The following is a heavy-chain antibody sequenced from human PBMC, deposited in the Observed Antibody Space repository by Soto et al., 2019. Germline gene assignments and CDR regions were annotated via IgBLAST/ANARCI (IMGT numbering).Heavy chain of an antibody. Sequence: SVKVSCKASGGTFSSYAITWVRQAPGQGLEWMGGIIPIFGTANCAQKFQARVTITADESMSTAYMELSSLRSEDTAVYYCARDRGPSSGYYPYWFDPWGQGTLVTVSS. D-gene: IGHD3-22*01. CDR1: GGTFSSYA. J-gene: IGHJ5*02. CDR2: IIPIFGTA. V-gene: IGHV1-69*13. CDR3: ARDRGPSSGYYPYWFDP.